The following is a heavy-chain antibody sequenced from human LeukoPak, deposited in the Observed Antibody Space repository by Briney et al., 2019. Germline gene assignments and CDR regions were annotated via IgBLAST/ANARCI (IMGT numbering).Heavy chain of an antibody. Sequence: ASVKVSCXASGGTFSSYAISWVRLAPGQGLEWMGRIIPIFGTANYAQKFQGRVTITTDESTSTAYMELSSLRSEDTAVSYCARDLSAAAGTAWGQGTLVTVSS. J-gene: IGHJ4*02. CDR1: GGTFSSYA. V-gene: IGHV1-69*05. CDR3: ARDLSAAAGTA. D-gene: IGHD6-13*01. CDR2: IIPIFGTA.